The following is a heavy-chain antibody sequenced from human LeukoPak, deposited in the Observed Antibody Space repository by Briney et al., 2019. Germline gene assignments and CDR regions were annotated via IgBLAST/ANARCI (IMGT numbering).Heavy chain of an antibody. CDR3: ARVLIYYYGSGSYRNYYFDY. J-gene: IGHJ4*02. D-gene: IGHD3-10*01. Sequence: ASVKVSCKASVYIFTVYYMHWVRQAPGQGLEWVGWINPTSGGTNYAQKFQGRVTMTRDTSISTAYMELSRLRSDDTAVYYCARVLIYYYGSGSYRNYYFDYWGQGTLVTVSS. CDR1: VYIFTVYY. V-gene: IGHV1-2*02. CDR2: INPTSGGT.